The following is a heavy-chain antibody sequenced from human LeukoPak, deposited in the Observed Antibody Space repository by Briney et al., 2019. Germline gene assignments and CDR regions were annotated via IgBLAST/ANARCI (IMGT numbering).Heavy chain of an antibody. D-gene: IGHD6-19*01. CDR3: ERLLEAVAGTWGY. CDR1: GYDFTSYW. Sequence: GESLKISCKGSGYDFTSYWIGWVRQMPGKGLEWMGIIYPGDSDTRYSPSFQGQVTISADKSISTAYLQWSSLKASDTAMYYCERLLEAVAGTWGYWGQGTLVTVS. V-gene: IGHV5-51*01. CDR2: IYPGDSDT. J-gene: IGHJ4*02.